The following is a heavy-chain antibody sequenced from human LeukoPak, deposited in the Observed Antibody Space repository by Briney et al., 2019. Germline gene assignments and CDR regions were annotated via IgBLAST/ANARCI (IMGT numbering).Heavy chain of an antibody. CDR2: IYHSGST. Sequence: PSETLSLTCAVSGYSISSGFYWGWIRQPPGKGLEWIGSIYHSGSTYYNPSLKSRVTISVDTSKNQFSLKLSSVTAADTAVYYCARGYPMVRGNFCDYWGQGTLVTVSP. CDR1: GYSISSGFY. J-gene: IGHJ4*02. V-gene: IGHV4-38-2*01. CDR3: ARGYPMVRGNFCDY. D-gene: IGHD3-10*01.